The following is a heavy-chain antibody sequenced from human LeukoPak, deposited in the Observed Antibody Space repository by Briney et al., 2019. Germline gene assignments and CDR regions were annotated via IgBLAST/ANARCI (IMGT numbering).Heavy chain of an antibody. J-gene: IGHJ4*02. Sequence: ASVKVSCKASGYTFTGNYMHWVRQAPGQGLEWMGWINPNSGGTNYAQKFQGRVTMTRDTSISTAYMELSRLRSDDTAVYYCARARGYGSSWYVFDYWGQGTLVTVSS. CDR2: INPNSGGT. V-gene: IGHV1-2*02. D-gene: IGHD6-13*01. CDR3: ARARGYGSSWYVFDY. CDR1: GYTFTGNY.